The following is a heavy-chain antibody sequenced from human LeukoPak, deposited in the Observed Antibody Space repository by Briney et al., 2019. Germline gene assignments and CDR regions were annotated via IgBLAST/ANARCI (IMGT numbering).Heavy chain of an antibody. V-gene: IGHV3-23*01. J-gene: IGHJ4*02. Sequence: GSLRLSCAASGFTFRRYAMSWVRQAPGKGLEWVSGISSSDGSTYYADSVKGRFTISRDNSKNTLYLQMNSLRAEDTAVYYCAKDLWFGDLSFGDYWGQGTLVTVSS. D-gene: IGHD3-10*01. CDR2: ISSSDGST. CDR3: AKDLWFGDLSFGDY. CDR1: GFTFRRYA.